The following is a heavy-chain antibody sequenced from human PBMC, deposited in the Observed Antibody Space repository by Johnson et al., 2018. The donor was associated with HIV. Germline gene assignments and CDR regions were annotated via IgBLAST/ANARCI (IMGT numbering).Heavy chain of an antibody. J-gene: IGHJ3*02. V-gene: IGHV3-7*01. Sequence: MQLVESGGGLVQPGGSLRLSCAASGFTFRSYWMSWVRQAPGKGLEWVANINQAGSEEYYVDSVTGRFTISRDNAKNSLYLQLNSLTAADTAVYYCARERGPWKHLWLRDAFDIWGQGTMVTVSS. CDR1: GFTFRSYW. D-gene: IGHD5-18*01. CDR2: INQAGSEE. CDR3: ARERGPWKHLWLRDAFDI.